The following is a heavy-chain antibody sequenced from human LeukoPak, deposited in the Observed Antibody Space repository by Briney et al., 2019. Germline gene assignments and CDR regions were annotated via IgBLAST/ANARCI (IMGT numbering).Heavy chain of an antibody. Sequence: GASVKVSCKVSGYTLTELSMHWVRQAPGKGLEWMGGFDPEDGETIYAQKFQGRVTMTEDTSTDTAYMELSSLRSEDTAVYYCARDPELAVAEDYFDYWGQGTLVTVSS. J-gene: IGHJ4*02. CDR3: ARDPELAVAEDYFDY. CDR2: FDPEDGET. D-gene: IGHD6-19*01. CDR1: GYTLTELS. V-gene: IGHV1-24*01.